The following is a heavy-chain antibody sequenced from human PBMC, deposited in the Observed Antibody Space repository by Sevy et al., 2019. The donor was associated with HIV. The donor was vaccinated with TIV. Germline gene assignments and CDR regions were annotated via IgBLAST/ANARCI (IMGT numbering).Heavy chain of an antibody. CDR2: IKQDGSEK. V-gene: IGHV3-7*01. D-gene: IGHD1-26*01. CDR1: GFTFSSYW. J-gene: IGHJ4*02. CDR3: VRALLKADSL. Sequence: GGSLRLSCAASGFTFSSYWMSWVRQAPGKGLEWVANIKQDGSEKYYVDSVKGRFTISRDNAENSVFLQMNSLRVEDTAVYYCVRALLKADSLWGQGTLVTVSS.